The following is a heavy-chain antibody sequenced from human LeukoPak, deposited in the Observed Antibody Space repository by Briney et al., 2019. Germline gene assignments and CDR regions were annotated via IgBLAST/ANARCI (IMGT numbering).Heavy chain of an antibody. J-gene: IGHJ6*03. Sequence: SVKVSCKASGGTFSSYAISWVRQAPGQGLEWMGGIIPIFGTANYAQKFQGRVTITTDESTSTAYMELSSLRSEDTAVYYCARDARDHDYYYYMDVXGKGTTVXVSS. CDR2: IIPIFGTA. V-gene: IGHV1-69*05. CDR1: GGTFSSYA. CDR3: ARDARDHDYYYYMDV. D-gene: IGHD1-14*01.